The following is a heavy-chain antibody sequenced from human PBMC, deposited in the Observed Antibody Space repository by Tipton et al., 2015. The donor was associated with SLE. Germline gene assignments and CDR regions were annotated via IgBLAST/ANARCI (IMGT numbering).Heavy chain of an antibody. Sequence: LRLSCTVSGGSISSSSFYWGWFRPPPGKGLEWIGSIYYSGSTYYNPSLKSRVTISVDTSKNQFSLKPSSVTAADTAVYYCASSSGDRIYYFDYWGQGTLVTVSS. D-gene: IGHD1-26*01. CDR1: GGSISSSSFY. CDR2: IYYSGST. CDR3: ASSSGDRIYYFDY. J-gene: IGHJ4*02. V-gene: IGHV4-39*07.